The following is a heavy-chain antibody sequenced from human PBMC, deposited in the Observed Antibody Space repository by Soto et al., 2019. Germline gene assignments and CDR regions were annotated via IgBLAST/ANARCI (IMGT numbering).Heavy chain of an antibody. J-gene: IGHJ6*02. CDR1: GFTFSSYG. Sequence: GGSLRLSCAASGFTFSSYGMHWVRQAPGKGLEWVAVIWYDGSNKYYADSVKGRFTISRDNSKNTLYLQMSSLRAEDTAVYYCARETRPGYYYYCMHVWGQGTTVTVSS. CDR3: ARETRPGYYYYCMHV. CDR2: IWYDGSNK. V-gene: IGHV3-33*01.